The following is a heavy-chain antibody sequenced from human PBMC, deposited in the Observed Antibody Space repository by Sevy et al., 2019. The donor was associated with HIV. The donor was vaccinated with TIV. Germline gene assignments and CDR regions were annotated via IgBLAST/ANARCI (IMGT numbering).Heavy chain of an antibody. D-gene: IGHD2-2*02. CDR3: AKVGYCSSTSCYTIYYGMDV. V-gene: IGHV3-23*01. CDR2: TSGSGGST. Sequence: GGSLRLSCAASGFIFSSYAMSWVRQAPGKGLEWVSGTSGSGGSTYDADSVKGRFTISRDNSKNTLYLQMNSLRAEDTAVYYCAKVGYCSSTSCYTIYYGMDVWGQGTTVTVSS. J-gene: IGHJ6*02. CDR1: GFIFSSYA.